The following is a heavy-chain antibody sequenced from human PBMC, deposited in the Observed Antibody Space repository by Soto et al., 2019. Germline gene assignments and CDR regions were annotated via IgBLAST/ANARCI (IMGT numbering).Heavy chain of an antibody. CDR1: GGSISSYY. V-gene: IGHV4-59*01. D-gene: IGHD4-17*01. CDR3: ARANYGGNSLYYYYGMDV. J-gene: IGHJ6*02. CDR2: IYYSGST. Sequence: SETLSLTCTVSGGSISSYYWSWIRQPPGKGLEWIGYIYYSGSTNYNPSLKSRVTISVDTSKNQFTLKLSSVTAADTAVYYCARANYGGNSLYYYYGMDVWGQVTTVPVSS.